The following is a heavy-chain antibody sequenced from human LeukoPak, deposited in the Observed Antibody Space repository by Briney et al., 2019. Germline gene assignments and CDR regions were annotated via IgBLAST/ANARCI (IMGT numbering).Heavy chain of an antibody. CDR3: GREATGGSGYTFDY. CDR2: INPNSGGT. D-gene: IGHD3-22*01. CDR1: GYTFTGYY. V-gene: IGHV1-2*06. J-gene: IGHJ4*02. Sequence: ASVKVSCKASGYTFTGYYMHWVRQAPGQGLEWMGRINPNSGGTNHAQKFQGRVTMTRDTSTSTAYMELSRLRSDDTAVYYCGREATGGSGYTFDYWGQGTLVTVSS.